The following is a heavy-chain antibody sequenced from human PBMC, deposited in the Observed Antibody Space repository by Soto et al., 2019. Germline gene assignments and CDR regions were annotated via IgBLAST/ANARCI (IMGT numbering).Heavy chain of an antibody. CDR1: GYTFTGYY. CDR3: ARDLGSSGYYYYGMDV. CDR2: INPNSGGT. Sequence: ASVKVSCKASGYTFTGYYMHWVRQAPGQGLEWMGWINPNSGGTNYAQKFQGWVTMTRDTSISTAYMELSRLRSDDTAVYYCARDLGSSGYYYYGMDVWGQGTTVT. V-gene: IGHV1-2*04. J-gene: IGHJ6*02. D-gene: IGHD6-6*01.